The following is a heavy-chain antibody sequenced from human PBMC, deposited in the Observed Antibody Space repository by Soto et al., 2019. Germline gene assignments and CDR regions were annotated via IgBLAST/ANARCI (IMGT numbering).Heavy chain of an antibody. CDR2: ISGRGGST. CDR1: GFTFSSYA. J-gene: IGHJ4*02. Sequence: EVQLLESGGGLVQPGGSLRLSCAASGFTFSSYAMSWVRQAPGKGLEWVSAISGRGGSTYYADSVKGRFTISRDNSKHTLYPQKNSMRAEDTAVYYCAKSEMVPAAISLDYWGQGTLVTVSS. CDR3: AKSEMVPAAISLDY. V-gene: IGHV3-23*01. D-gene: IGHD2-2*01.